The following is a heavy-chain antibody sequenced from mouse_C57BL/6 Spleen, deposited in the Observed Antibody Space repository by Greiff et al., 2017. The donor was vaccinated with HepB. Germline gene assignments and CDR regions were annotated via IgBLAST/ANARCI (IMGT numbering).Heavy chain of an antibody. J-gene: IGHJ3*01. V-gene: IGHV5-17*01. CDR3: ARPDITTGFAY. Sequence: VQLQQSGGGLVKPGGSLKLSCAASGFTFSDYGMHWVRQAPEKGLEWVAYISSGSSTIYYADTVKGRFTISRDNAKNTLFLQMTSLRSEDTAMYYCARPDITTGFAYWGQGTLVTVSA. CDR1: GFTFSDYG. CDR2: ISSGSSTI. D-gene: IGHD1-1*01.